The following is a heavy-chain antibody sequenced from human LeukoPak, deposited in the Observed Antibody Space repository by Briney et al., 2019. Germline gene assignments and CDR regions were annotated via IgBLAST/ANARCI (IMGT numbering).Heavy chain of an antibody. J-gene: IGHJ3*02. V-gene: IGHV1-46*01. Sequence: ASVNVSFKASGYTFTSYYMHWGRQAPGQGLEWMGIINPSGGSTSYAQKFQGRVTMTRDTSTSTVYMELSSLRSEDTAVYYCARDRAVARGHAFDIWGQGTMVTVSS. D-gene: IGHD6-19*01. CDR3: ARDRAVARGHAFDI. CDR2: INPSGGST. CDR1: GYTFTSYY.